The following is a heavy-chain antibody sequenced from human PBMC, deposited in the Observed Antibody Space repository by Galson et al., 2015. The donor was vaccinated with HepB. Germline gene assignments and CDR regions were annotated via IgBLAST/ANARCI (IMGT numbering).Heavy chain of an antibody. J-gene: IGHJ6*02. CDR3: ARGVGGFGPNSVFYYGMDV. Sequence: SVKVSCKASGCTFSSYAISWVRQAPGQGLEWMGGIIPICGKANYAQKFQGRVTITTNKSTSTAYMELSSLRSEDTAVYYCARGVGGFGPNSVFYYGMDVWGQGTTVTVSS. CDR2: IIPICGKA. CDR1: GCTFSSYA. V-gene: IGHV1-69*05. D-gene: IGHD3-10*01.